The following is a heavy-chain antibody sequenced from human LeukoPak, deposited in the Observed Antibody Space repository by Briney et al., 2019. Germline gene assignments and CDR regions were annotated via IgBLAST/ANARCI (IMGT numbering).Heavy chain of an antibody. J-gene: IGHJ4*02. D-gene: IGHD3-10*01. CDR1: AFPFSNYA. CDR3: AREHIAFNYGYSADY. V-gene: IGHV3-30*04. CDR2: MSYDGRNT. Sequence: GGSLRLSCVASAFPFSNYAMHWVRQAPGKGLDWVAVMSYDGRNTYYAASVKGRFTISRDNSKNTLYLQMNSLRTEDTAIYYCAREHIAFNYGYSADYWGQGTLVTVSS.